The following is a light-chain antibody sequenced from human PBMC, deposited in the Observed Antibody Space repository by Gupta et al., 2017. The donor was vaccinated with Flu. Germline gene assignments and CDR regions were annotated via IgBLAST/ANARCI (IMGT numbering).Light chain of an antibody. J-gene: IGKJ1*01. Sequence: IVLTQSPGTLSLSPGERATPSCRASQSVSSSYLAWYQQKPGQAPRLLIYGASSRATGIPDRFSGSGSGTDFTLTISRLEPEDFAVYYCQQDGSSSWTFGQGTKVEIK. CDR2: GAS. V-gene: IGKV3-20*01. CDR1: QSVSSSY. CDR3: QQDGSSSWT.